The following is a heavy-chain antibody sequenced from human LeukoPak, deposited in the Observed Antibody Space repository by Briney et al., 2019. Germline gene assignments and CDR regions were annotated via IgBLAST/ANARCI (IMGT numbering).Heavy chain of an antibody. D-gene: IGHD3-10*01. Sequence: GGSLRLSCAASGFTFSTFAMIWVRQPPGPGLKWVSSIFPSGGEIHYAASVRGRFTISRDNSKSTLSLQMNSLRAEDTAVYYCAREGAHGSGTVGRDAFDIWGQGTMVTVSS. CDR3: AREGAHGSGTVGRDAFDI. CDR2: IFPSGGEI. J-gene: IGHJ3*02. CDR1: GFTFSTFA. V-gene: IGHV3-23*01.